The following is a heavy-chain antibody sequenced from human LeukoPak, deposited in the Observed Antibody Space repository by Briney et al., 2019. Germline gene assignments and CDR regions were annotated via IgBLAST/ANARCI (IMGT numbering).Heavy chain of an antibody. CDR1: GDSLNSYY. CDR2: IFYSGSS. Sequence: PSETLSLTCTVSGDSLNSYYWSWIRQPPGEGLQWIGYIFYSGSSNYNASLRSRAAISVDTSKNQFSLKLTSVTAADTAVYYCAGRAARFFDYWGQGILVTVSS. D-gene: IGHD6-25*01. CDR3: AGRAARFFDY. J-gene: IGHJ4*02. V-gene: IGHV4-59*01.